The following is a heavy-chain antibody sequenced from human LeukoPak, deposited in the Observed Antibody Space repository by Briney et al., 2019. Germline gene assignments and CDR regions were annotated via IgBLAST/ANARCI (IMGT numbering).Heavy chain of an antibody. CDR2: IYYTGST. V-gene: IGHV4-59*11. CDR1: GGSISSHY. D-gene: IGHD5-18*01. Sequence: SETLSLNCTVSGGSISSHYWGWIRQPPGKGLEWIGYIYYTGSTKYNPSLKSRVTISLDTSKKQFSLKLTSVTAADTAVYSCARTRRGYTYGFRSRELLKAFDIWGQGTVVTVSS. CDR3: ARTRRGYTYGFRSRELLKAFDI. J-gene: IGHJ3*02.